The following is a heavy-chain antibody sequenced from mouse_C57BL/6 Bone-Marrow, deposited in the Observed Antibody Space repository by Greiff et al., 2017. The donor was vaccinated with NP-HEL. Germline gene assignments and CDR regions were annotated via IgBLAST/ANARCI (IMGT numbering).Heavy chain of an antibody. Sequence: EVQLQQSGPVLVKPGASVKMSCKASGYTFTDYYMNWVKQSHGKSLEWIGVINPYNGGTSYNQKFKGKATLTVDKSSSTAYMELNSLTSEDSAVYYCARIIWFYWYFDVWGTGTTVTVSS. J-gene: IGHJ1*03. D-gene: IGHD2-2*01. CDR3: ARIIWFYWYFDV. CDR2: INPYNGGT. V-gene: IGHV1-19*01. CDR1: GYTFTDYY.